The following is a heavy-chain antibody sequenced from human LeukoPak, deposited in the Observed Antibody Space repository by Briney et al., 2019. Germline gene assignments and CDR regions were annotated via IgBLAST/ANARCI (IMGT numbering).Heavy chain of an antibody. CDR1: GGSFSGYY. D-gene: IGHD3-10*01. V-gene: IGHV4-34*01. CDR3: ARPRYYGSGSYYNADPRFDY. CDR2: INHSGST. J-gene: IGHJ4*02. Sequence: PSETLSLTCAVYGGSFSGYYWSWIRQPPGKGLEWIGEINHSGSTNYNPSLKSRVTISVDTSKNQFSLKLSSVTAADTAVYYCARPRYYGSGSYYNADPRFDYWGQGTLVTVSS.